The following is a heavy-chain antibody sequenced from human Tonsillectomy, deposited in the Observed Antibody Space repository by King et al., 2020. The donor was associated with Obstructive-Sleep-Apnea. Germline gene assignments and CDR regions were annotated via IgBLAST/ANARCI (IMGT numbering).Heavy chain of an antibody. D-gene: IGHD5-18*01. Sequence: QLQESGPGLVKPSQTLSLTCAVSGGSISSGNYSWSWIRQPPGKGLEWIWYMYYSGSIYYNPSLKSRVTISVDTAKNQFSLKLGSVTAADTAVYYCARDPSYSYGYFDYWGQGTLVTVSS. J-gene: IGHJ4*02. CDR3: ARDPSYSYGYFDY. V-gene: IGHV4-30-4*07. CDR2: MYYSGSI. CDR1: GGSISSGNYS.